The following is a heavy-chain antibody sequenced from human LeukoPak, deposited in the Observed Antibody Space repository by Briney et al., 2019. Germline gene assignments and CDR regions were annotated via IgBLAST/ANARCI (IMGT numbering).Heavy chain of an antibody. CDR1: AFIFSGHW. CDR2: IKEDGSER. V-gene: IGHV3-7*03. Sequence: PGGSLRLSCEGSAFIFSGHWMNWVRQTPGKGLEWVASIKEDGSERQYVDSVKGRFSISRDNTKGSLFLQLNSLRAEDTAVYYCAKDHQCCDRSGYCPIDYWGQGTLVTVSA. CDR3: AKDHQCCDRSGYCPIDY. J-gene: IGHJ4*02. D-gene: IGHD3-22*01.